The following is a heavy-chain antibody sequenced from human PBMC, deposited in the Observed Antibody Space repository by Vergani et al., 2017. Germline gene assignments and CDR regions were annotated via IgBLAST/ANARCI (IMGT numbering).Heavy chain of an antibody. V-gene: IGHV3-53*01. Sequence: EVQLVESGGGLIQPGGSLRLSCAASGFTVSSNYMSWVRQAPGKGLEWVSVIYSGGSTYYADSVKGRFTISRDNSKTTLYLQMNSLRAEDTAVYYCARSHCSGGSCYPFDYWGQGTLVTVSS. CDR1: GFTVSSNY. D-gene: IGHD2-15*01. CDR2: IYSGGST. J-gene: IGHJ4*02. CDR3: ARSHCSGGSCYPFDY.